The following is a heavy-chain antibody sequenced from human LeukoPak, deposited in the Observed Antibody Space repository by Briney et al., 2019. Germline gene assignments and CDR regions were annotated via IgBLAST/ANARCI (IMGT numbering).Heavy chain of an antibody. J-gene: IGHJ4*02. CDR1: GGTFSSYA. Sequence: SVKVSCKASGGTFSSYAISWVRQAPGQGLEWMGGIIPIFGTANYAQKFQGRVTITTDESTCTAYMELSSLRSEDTAVYYCASGSYVWGSYRYTGPFDYWGQGTLVTVSS. CDR3: ASGSYVWGSYRYTGPFDY. CDR2: IIPIFGTA. V-gene: IGHV1-69*05. D-gene: IGHD3-16*02.